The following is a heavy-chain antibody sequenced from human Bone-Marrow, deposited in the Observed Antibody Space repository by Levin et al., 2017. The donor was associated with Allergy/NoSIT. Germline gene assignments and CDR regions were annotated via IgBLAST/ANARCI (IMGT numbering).Heavy chain of an antibody. CDR2: ISSSGSTI. D-gene: IGHD2-15*01. V-gene: IGHV3-48*03. CDR1: GFTFSSYE. Sequence: GESLKISCAASGFTFSSYEMNWVRQAPGKGLEWVSYISSSGSTIYYADSVKGRFTISRDNAKNSLYLQMNSLRAEDTAVYYCAREGSDCSGGSCYSPVDYYYYYMDVWGKGTTVTVSS. CDR3: AREGSDCSGGSCYSPVDYYYYYMDV. J-gene: IGHJ6*03.